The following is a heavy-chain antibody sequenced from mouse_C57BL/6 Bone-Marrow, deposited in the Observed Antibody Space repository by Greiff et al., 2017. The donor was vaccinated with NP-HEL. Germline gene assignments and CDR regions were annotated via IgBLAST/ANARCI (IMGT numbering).Heavy chain of an antibody. CDR3: ERQGYGSSYYYAMDY. D-gene: IGHD1-1*01. CDR1: GFTFSDYY. J-gene: IGHJ4*01. V-gene: IGHV5-12*01. CDR2: ISNGGGST. Sequence: EVQLVESGGGLVQPGGSLKLSCAASGFTFSDYYMYWVRQTPEKRLEWVAYISNGGGSTYYPDTVKGRFTISRDNAKNTLYLQMGRLKSEDTAMYYCERQGYGSSYYYAMDYWGQGTSVTVSS.